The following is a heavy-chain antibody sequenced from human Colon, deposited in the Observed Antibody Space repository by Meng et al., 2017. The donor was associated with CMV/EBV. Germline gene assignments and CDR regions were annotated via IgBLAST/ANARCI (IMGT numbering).Heavy chain of an antibody. CDR1: GLIFSHYS. V-gene: IGHV3-30*02. Sequence: QVELVVFGGGGVQPGGSLRVSLVTSGLIFSHYSMQWVCQSPGKGLEWVAHIRFDGSQQFYVQSVKGRFTVSRHDPKNTLYLQMNDLRPEDTGVYYCATDHLWGMPNWGRGTLVTVSS. D-gene: IGHD3-3*02. J-gene: IGHJ4*02. CDR2: IRFDGSQQ. CDR3: ATDHLWGMPN.